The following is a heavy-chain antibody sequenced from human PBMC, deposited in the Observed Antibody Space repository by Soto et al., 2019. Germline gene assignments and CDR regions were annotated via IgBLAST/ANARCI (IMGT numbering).Heavy chain of an antibody. Sequence: QVHLVQSGAEVKKPGASVKVSCKGSGYGFTTYGITWVRQAPGQGLEWMAWISAHNGNTNYAQKVQGRVTVTRDTSTSTAYMELRSVRYDDTAVYYWARGRYGDYWGQGALVTVSS. CDR1: GYGFTTYG. V-gene: IGHV1-18*01. CDR3: ARGRYGDY. D-gene: IGHD1-1*01. J-gene: IGHJ4*02. CDR2: ISAHNGNT.